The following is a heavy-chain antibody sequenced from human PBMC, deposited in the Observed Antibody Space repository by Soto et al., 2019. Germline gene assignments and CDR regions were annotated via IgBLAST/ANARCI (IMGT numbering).Heavy chain of an antibody. Sequence: ASVKVSCKASGGTFSSYAISWVRQAPGQGLEWMGGINPIFGTANYAQKFQGRVTITADKSTVTAYMELSSLRSEDTAVYYCARGTIKYCSSTSCYKDSYYYCMDVWSQGTTVTVSS. J-gene: IGHJ6*02. D-gene: IGHD2-2*02. CDR1: GGTFSSYA. CDR2: INPIFGTA. CDR3: ARGTIKYCSSTSCYKDSYYYCMDV. V-gene: IGHV1-69*06.